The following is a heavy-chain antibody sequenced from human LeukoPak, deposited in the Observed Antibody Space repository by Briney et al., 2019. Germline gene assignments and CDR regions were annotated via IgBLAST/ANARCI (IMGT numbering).Heavy chain of an antibody. CDR3: ARDMVVNAIRTWYFDL. CDR1: GFTFSSYS. J-gene: IGHJ2*01. Sequence: GGSLRLSCAASGFTFSSYSMNWVRQAPGKGLEWVSSISSSSSYIYYADSVKGRFTVSRDNAKNSLYLQMNSLRAEDTAVYYCARDMVVNAIRTWYFDLWGRGTLVTVSS. D-gene: IGHD2-21*01. V-gene: IGHV3-21*01. CDR2: ISSSSSYI.